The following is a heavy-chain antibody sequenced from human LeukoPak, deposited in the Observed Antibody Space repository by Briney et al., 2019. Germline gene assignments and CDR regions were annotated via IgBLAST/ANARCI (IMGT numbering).Heavy chain of an antibody. CDR1: GYTFTSYD. D-gene: IGHD6-13*01. V-gene: IGHV1-8*01. CDR3: ARVPGRSSWYSGRAGPFDY. Sequence: ASVKVSCQASGYTFTSYDINWARQATGQGLEWMGWLNPNSGNTGYAQKIQGRVTMTRNTSISTAYMELSSLRSEDTAVYYCARVPGRSSWYSGRAGPFDYWGQGTLVTVSS. CDR2: LNPNSGNT. J-gene: IGHJ4*02.